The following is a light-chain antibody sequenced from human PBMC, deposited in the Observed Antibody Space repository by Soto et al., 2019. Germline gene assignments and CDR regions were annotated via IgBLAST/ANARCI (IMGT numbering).Light chain of an antibody. Sequence: DIVMTQSPLTLPVTPGEPASISCRSSQSLLDSDGYNYLDWYLQKPGQSPQLLIYLGSNRAAGVPDRFSGSGSGTDFTLKINRVEAEDVGLYYCMQVRQRPRTFGQGTTVEIK. J-gene: IGKJ1*01. V-gene: IGKV2-28*01. CDR2: LGS. CDR3: MQVRQRPRT. CDR1: QSLLDSDGYNY.